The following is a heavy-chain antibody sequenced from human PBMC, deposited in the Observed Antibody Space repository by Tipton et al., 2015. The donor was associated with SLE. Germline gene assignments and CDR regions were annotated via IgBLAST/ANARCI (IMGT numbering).Heavy chain of an antibody. V-gene: IGHV3-30*02. CDR2: IRYDGSNK. CDR1: GLTFTSYE. Sequence: GSLRLSCAASGLTFTSYEMNWVRQAPGRGLEWVALIRYDGSNKYYADSVKGRFTISRDISKNTLYLQMNSLRTEDTAVYYCAKDGVVIAEDGFDVWGQGTMVTVSS. D-gene: IGHD3-3*01. CDR3: AKDGVVIAEDGFDV. J-gene: IGHJ3*01.